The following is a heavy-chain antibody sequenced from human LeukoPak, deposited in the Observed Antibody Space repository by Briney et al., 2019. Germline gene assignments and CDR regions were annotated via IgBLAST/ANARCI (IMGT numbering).Heavy chain of an antibody. J-gene: IGHJ3*02. CDR2: IYYSGST. Sequence: PSQTLSLTCTVSGGSISSGDYYWSWIRQPPGKGLEWIGYIYYSGSTYYNPSLKSRATISVDTSKNQFSLKLSSVTAADTAVYYCARDKVGGYGPLDAFDIWGQGTMVTVSS. CDR1: GGSISSGDYY. CDR3: ARDKVGGYGPLDAFDI. D-gene: IGHD5-12*01. V-gene: IGHV4-30-4*08.